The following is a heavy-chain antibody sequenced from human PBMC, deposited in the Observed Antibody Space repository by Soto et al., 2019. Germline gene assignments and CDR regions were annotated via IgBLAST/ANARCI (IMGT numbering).Heavy chain of an antibody. D-gene: IGHD2-15*01. CDR1: GGSISSYY. V-gene: IGHV4-59*01. Sequence: SETLSLTCTVSGGSISSYYWSWIRQPPGKGLEWIGYIYYSGSTNYNPSLKSRVTISVDTSKNQFSLKLSSVTAADTAVYYCGGGVLGYCSGGSCPTAQYYFDYWGQGTLVTVPS. CDR2: IYYSGST. J-gene: IGHJ4*02. CDR3: GGGVLGYCSGGSCPTAQYYFDY.